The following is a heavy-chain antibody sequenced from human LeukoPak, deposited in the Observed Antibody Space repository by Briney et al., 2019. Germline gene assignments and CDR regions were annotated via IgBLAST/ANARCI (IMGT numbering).Heavy chain of an antibody. D-gene: IGHD6-19*01. CDR2: IYSGGST. Sequence: GGSLRLSCAASGFTVSSNYMSWVRQAPGKGLEWVSVIYSGGSTFYADSVQGRFTISRDNSNNTLFLQMNRLRVEDTAVYYCARVGYTSGWYGVGGFDYWGQGTLVTVSS. CDR1: GFTVSSNY. CDR3: ARVGYTSGWYGVGGFDY. V-gene: IGHV3-66*01. J-gene: IGHJ4*02.